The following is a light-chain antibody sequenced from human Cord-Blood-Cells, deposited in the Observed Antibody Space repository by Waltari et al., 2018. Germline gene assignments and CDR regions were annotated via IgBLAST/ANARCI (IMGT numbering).Light chain of an antibody. J-gene: IGLJ3*02. V-gene: IGLV1-44*01. CDR1: SSNIGSTT. CDR2: RNN. Sequence: QSVLTPPPSASGTPGQRAPIPSSRSSSNIGSTTVTWYPPLPGTAPKLLIYRNNQRPSGVPDRFSGSKSGTSASLAISGLQSEDEADYYCAAWDDSLNGWVFGGGTKLTVL. CDR3: AAWDDSLNGWV.